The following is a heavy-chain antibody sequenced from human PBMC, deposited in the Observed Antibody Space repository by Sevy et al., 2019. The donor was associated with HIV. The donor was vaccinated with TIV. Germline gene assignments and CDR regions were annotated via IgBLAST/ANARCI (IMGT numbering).Heavy chain of an antibody. CDR3: AREGCTKPHDY. V-gene: IGHV3-23*01. CDR2: FSFGCGEI. J-gene: IGHJ4*02. CDR1: GFTFSKYS. D-gene: IGHD2-8*01. Sequence: GGSLRLSCAASGFTFSKYSMSWVRQTPGKGLEWVSTFSFGCGEINYADSVKGRFTISRDDSKNTMYLQMNNLRADDTAIYYCAREGCTKPHDYWGQGTLVTVSS.